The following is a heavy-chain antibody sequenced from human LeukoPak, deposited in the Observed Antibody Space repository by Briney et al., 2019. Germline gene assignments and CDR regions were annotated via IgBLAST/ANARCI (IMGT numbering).Heavy chain of an antibody. V-gene: IGHV1-46*01. CDR1: GYTFTNYY. J-gene: IGHJ4*02. Sequence: ASAKVSCKASGYTFTNYYIHWVRQAPGQGLEWMGIINPSGGIPSYAPNFQGRVTMSRDTSTNTVYMELSSLTSEDTAVYYCARRGSCFGSSCSLDYWGQGTLVTVSS. CDR2: INPSGGIP. D-gene: IGHD6-13*01. CDR3: ARRGSCFGSSCSLDY.